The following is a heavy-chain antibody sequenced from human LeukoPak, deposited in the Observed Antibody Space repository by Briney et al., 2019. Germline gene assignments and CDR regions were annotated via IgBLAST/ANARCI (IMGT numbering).Heavy chain of an antibody. CDR3: ARDPAYYDILTGYYTSLYYFDY. CDR1: VYTFTTYG. J-gene: IGHJ4*02. Sequence: ASVTVSCKPSVYTFTTYGISWVRQAPADGLEGMGWISAYNGNTNYAPKLQGRVTMTTDTSTSTAYMELRSLTSDDTAVYYCARDPAYYDILTGYYTSLYYFDYWGQGTLVTVSS. V-gene: IGHV1-18*01. D-gene: IGHD3-9*01. CDR2: ISAYNGNT.